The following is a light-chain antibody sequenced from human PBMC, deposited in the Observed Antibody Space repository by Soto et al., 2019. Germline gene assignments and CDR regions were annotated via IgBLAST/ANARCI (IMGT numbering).Light chain of an antibody. CDR2: EVS. Sequence: QSALTQPASVSGSPGQSITISCTGTSSDVGSYNLVSWYQQHPGKAPKLMIYEVSKRPSGVSNRFSGSKSGNTASLTISGLQAEDEADYYCCSYAGSSTPRVFGRGTKLTVL. CDR3: CSYAGSSTPRV. CDR1: SSDVGSYNL. J-gene: IGLJ3*02. V-gene: IGLV2-23*02.